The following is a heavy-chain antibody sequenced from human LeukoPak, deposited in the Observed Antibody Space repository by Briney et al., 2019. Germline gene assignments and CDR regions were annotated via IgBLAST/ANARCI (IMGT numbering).Heavy chain of an antibody. V-gene: IGHV1-46*01. CDR2: INPSGGST. CDR1: GYTFTSYY. Sequence: ASVKVSCKASGYTFTSYYMHWVRHAPGQGPEWMGIINPSGGSTSYAQKFQGRVTMTRDTSTSTVYMELSSLRSEDTAVYYCARDLAYIAAAGTSPGYWGQGTLVTVSS. CDR3: ARDLAYIAAAGTSPGY. D-gene: IGHD6-13*01. J-gene: IGHJ4*02.